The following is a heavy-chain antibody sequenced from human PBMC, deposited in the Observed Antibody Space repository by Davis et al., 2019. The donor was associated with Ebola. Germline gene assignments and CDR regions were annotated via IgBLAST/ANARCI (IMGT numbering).Heavy chain of an antibody. D-gene: IGHD3-3*01. Sequence: MPSETLSLTCTVSGGSVSSYYWSWIRQPPGKGLEWIGYIYYIGSTNYNPSLKSRVTISVDTSKNQFSLKLSSVTAADTAVYYCARARYDFWSGYYYIGAFDIWGQGTMVTVSS. CDR3: ARARYDFWSGYYYIGAFDI. CDR2: IYYIGST. J-gene: IGHJ3*02. V-gene: IGHV4-59*02. CDR1: GGSVSSYY.